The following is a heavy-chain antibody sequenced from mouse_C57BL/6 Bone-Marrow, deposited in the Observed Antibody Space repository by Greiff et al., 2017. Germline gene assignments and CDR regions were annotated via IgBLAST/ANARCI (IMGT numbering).Heavy chain of an antibody. V-gene: IGHV1-81*01. CDR2: IYPRSGNT. CDR3: ARGRYSSY. D-gene: IGHD1-1*01. J-gene: IGHJ3*01. Sequence: VQLQESGAELARPGASVKLSCKASGYTFTSYGISWVKQRTGQGLEWIGEIYPRSGNTYYNEKFKGKATLTADKSSSTAYMELRSLASEDSAVSVCARGRYSSYWGQGTLVTVSA. CDR1: GYTFTSYG.